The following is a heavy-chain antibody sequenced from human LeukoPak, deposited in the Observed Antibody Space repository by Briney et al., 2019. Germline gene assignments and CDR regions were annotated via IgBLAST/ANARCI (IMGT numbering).Heavy chain of an antibody. CDR3: ARMYYDILTGSKRFDY. CDR1: GGSISSSSYY. D-gene: IGHD3-9*01. CDR2: IYYSGST. J-gene: IGHJ4*02. Sequence: SETPSLTCTVSGGSISSSSYYWGWVRQPPGKGLEWIGSIYYSGSTYYNPSLTSRVTISVYTSKNQFSLKLSSVTAADTAVYYCARMYYDILTGSKRFDYWGQGTLVTVSS. V-gene: IGHV4-39*01.